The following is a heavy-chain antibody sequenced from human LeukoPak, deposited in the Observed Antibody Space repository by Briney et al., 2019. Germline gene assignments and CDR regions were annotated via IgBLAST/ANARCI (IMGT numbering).Heavy chain of an antibody. CDR3: ARVGGGPGYYYGMDV. V-gene: IGHV3-30-3*01. CDR1: GFTFSSYA. D-gene: IGHD3-16*01. Sequence: PGGSLRLSCAASGFTFSSYAMHWVRQAPGKGLEWAAVISHDGSNKYYADSVKGRFTISRDNSKNTLYLQMNSLRAEDTAVYYCARVGGGPGYYYGMDVWGQGTTVTVSS. CDR2: ISHDGSNK. J-gene: IGHJ6*02.